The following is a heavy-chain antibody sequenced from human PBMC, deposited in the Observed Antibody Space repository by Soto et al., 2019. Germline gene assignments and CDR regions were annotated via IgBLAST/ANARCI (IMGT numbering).Heavy chain of an antibody. D-gene: IGHD4-17*01. CDR1: GGSISSSNW. V-gene: IGHV4-4*02. J-gene: IGHJ4*02. CDR2: IYHSGST. Sequence: PSETLSLTCAVSGGSISSSNWWSWVRQPPGKGLEWIGEIYHSGSTNYNPSLKSRVTISVDKSKNQFSLKLSSVTAADTAVYYCARETDSYGDYYFDYWGQGTLVTVSS. CDR3: ARETDSYGDYYFDY.